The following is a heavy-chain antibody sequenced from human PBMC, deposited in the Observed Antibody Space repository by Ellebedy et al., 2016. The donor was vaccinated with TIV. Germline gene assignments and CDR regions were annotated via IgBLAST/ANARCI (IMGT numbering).Heavy chain of an antibody. Sequence: GGSLRLSXAASGFTFSSYAMSWVRQAPGKGLEWVSPISGSGASTYYADSVKGRFTISRDNSKNTLYLQMNSLRAEDTAVYYCAKHRNDFWSGYDWFDPWGQGTLVTVSS. CDR2: ISGSGAST. CDR1: GFTFSSYA. D-gene: IGHD3-3*01. J-gene: IGHJ5*02. V-gene: IGHV3-23*01. CDR3: AKHRNDFWSGYDWFDP.